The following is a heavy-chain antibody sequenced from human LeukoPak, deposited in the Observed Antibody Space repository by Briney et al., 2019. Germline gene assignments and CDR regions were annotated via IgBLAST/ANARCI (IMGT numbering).Heavy chain of an antibody. CDR1: GGSISSHY. CDR2: IYHSGTT. Sequence: SETLSLTCSVSGGSISSHYWSWIRQPPGKGQEWIGYIYHSGTTNYNPSLKSRVTMSADTSKNQLSLKVSSVTAADTAVYYCARGTIAVAGTPPGLYYHSMDVWGKGTTVTVSS. V-gene: IGHV4-59*11. D-gene: IGHD6-19*01. J-gene: IGHJ6*04. CDR3: ARGTIAVAGTPPGLYYHSMDV.